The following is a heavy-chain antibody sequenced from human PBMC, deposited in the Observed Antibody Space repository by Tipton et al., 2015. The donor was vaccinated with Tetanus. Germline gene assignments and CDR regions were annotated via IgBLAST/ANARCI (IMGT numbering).Heavy chain of an antibody. CDR1: GGSISSSSYY. D-gene: IGHD3-10*01. V-gene: IGHV4-39*01. CDR2: IYYSGST. CDR3: ARQGPIWFGELLTNY. J-gene: IGHJ4*02. Sequence: LRLSCIVSGGSISSSSYYWGWIRQPPGKGLEWIGSIYYSGSTYYNPSLKSRVTISVDTSKNQFSLKLSSVTAADTAVYYCARQGPIWFGELLTNYWGQGTLVTVSS.